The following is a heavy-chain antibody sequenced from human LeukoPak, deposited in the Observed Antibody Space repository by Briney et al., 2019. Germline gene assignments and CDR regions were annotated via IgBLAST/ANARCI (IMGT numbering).Heavy chain of an antibody. J-gene: IGHJ4*02. Sequence: GGSLRLSCAASGFTFSSYAMSWVRQAPGKGLEWVSAISGSGGSTYYADSVKGRFTISRDNPKNTLYLQMNSLRAEDTAVYYCAKDVCSGGSCHFDYWGQGTLVTVSS. V-gene: IGHV3-23*01. CDR3: AKDVCSGGSCHFDY. CDR1: GFTFSSYA. CDR2: ISGSGGST. D-gene: IGHD2-15*01.